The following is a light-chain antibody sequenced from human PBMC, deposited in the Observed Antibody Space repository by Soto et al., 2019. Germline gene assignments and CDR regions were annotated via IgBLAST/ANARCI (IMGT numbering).Light chain of an antibody. CDR3: QQYDSWPFT. Sequence: EIVMTQSPATLSVPPGKQATLSCRASQSVSGSLAWYRQRPGQAPSLLIYDASARASGIPARFSGSGSETEFTLPITTLQSDDSAIYSCQQYDSWPFTLGQGIKG. CDR2: DAS. V-gene: IGKV3-15*01. CDR1: QSVSGS. J-gene: IGKJ1*01.